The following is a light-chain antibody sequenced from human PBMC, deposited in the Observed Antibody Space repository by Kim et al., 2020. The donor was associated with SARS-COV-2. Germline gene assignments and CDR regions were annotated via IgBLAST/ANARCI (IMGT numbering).Light chain of an antibody. V-gene: IGKV1-39*01. CDR1: QSISSY. CDR2: AAS. Sequence: DIQMTQSPSSLSASVGDRVTITCRASQSISSYLNWYQQKPGKAPKLLIYAASSLQSGVPSRFSGSGSGTDFTRTISSLQPEDFATYYCQQSYSTQLTFGGGTKVDIK. J-gene: IGKJ4*01. CDR3: QQSYSTQLT.